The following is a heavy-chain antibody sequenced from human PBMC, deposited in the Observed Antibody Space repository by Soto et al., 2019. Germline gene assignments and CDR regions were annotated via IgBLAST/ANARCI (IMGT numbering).Heavy chain of an antibody. J-gene: IGHJ6*02. CDR1: GYNFTSYW. D-gene: IGHD3-3*01. Sequence: GESLKISCKGSGYNFTSYWIIWVRQMPGKGLEWMGNIDPTDSFTNYSPSFQGHVTISTDKSMSTAYLQWGALKASDTAMYYCARRGYDFWSGLDVWGQGTTVTVSS. CDR3: ARRGYDFWSGLDV. CDR2: IDPTDSFT. V-gene: IGHV5-10-1*01.